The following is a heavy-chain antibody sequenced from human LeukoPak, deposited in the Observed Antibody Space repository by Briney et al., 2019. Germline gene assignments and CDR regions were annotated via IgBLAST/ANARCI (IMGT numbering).Heavy chain of an antibody. D-gene: IGHD3-10*01. CDR3: ARAPVIIAPPDY. Sequence: GASVTVSCKASGYTFTGYYMHWVRQAPGQGLEWMGWINPNSGGTNYARKFQGWVTMTRDTSISTAYMELSRLRSDDTAVYYCARAPVIIAPPDYWGQGTLVTVSS. CDR1: GYTFTGYY. V-gene: IGHV1-2*04. CDR2: INPNSGGT. J-gene: IGHJ4*02.